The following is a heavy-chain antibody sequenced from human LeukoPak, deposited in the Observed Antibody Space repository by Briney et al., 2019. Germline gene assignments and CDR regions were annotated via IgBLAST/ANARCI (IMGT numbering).Heavy chain of an antibody. J-gene: IGHJ4*02. V-gene: IGHV3-48*03. CDR3: ARSPTGSGWYYFDY. CDR1: GFTFSSYE. CDR2: ISNSGSTI. D-gene: IGHD6-19*01. Sequence: GGPLRLSCAASGFTFSSYEMNWVRQAPGKGLEWISYISNSGSTIYYADSVKGRLTISRDNAKNSLYLQMNSLRAEDTAVYYCARSPTGSGWYYFDYWGQGTLVTVSS.